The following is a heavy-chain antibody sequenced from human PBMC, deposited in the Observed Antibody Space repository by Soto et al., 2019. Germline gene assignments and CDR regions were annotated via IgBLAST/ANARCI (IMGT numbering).Heavy chain of an antibody. CDR2: IWYDGSNK. Sequence: GGSLRLSCAASGFTFSSYGMHWVRQAPGKXLEWVAVIWYDGSNKYYADSVKGRFTISRDNSKNTLYLQMNSLRAEDTAVYYCARLPRVDTAMVRSSDYYYGMDVWGQGTTVTVSS. CDR1: GFTFSSYG. CDR3: ARLPRVDTAMVRSSDYYYGMDV. J-gene: IGHJ6*02. V-gene: IGHV3-33*01. D-gene: IGHD5-18*01.